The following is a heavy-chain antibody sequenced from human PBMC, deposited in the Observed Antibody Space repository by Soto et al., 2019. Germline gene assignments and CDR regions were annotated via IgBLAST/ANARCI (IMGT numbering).Heavy chain of an antibody. CDR1: GGSFSGYY. CDR2: INHSGST. CDR3: ARGFMVGGVPPSDAFDF. D-gene: IGHD3-10*01. J-gene: IGHJ3*01. Sequence: PSETLSLTCAVYGGSFSGYYWSWIRQPPGKGLEWIGEINHSGSTNCNPSLKSRVTISVDTSKNQFSLKLSSVTAADTAVYYCARGFMVGGVPPSDAFDFWGQGTRVTVS. V-gene: IGHV4-34*01.